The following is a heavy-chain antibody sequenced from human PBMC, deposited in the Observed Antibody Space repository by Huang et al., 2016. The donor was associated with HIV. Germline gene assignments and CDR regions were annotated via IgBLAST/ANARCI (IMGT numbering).Heavy chain of an antibody. V-gene: IGHV3-30*18. J-gene: IGHJ4*02. CDR1: GFTFSGYG. D-gene: IGHD1-1*01. CDR2: ITLYGKNK. CDR3: AKDNDLYYFDY. Sequence: QVHLVESGGGVVQPGRYLRLSCAASGFTFSGYGMHWVRQAPGKGLEWLAVITLYGKNKYYADSVRGRFTVSRDNSQNTVSLQMNTLRAEDTAVYYCAKDNDLYYFDYWGQGTLVTVSS.